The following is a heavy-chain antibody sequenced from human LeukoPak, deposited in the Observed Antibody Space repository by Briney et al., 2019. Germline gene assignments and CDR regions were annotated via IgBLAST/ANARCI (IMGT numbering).Heavy chain of an antibody. D-gene: IGHD2-2*01. V-gene: IGHV3-33*01. Sequence: GRSLRLSCAASGFTFSSYGMHWVRQAPGKGLEWVAVIWYDGSNKYYADSVKGRFTIPRDNSKNTLYLQMNSLRAEDTAVYYCARGGFSSSTSLDYWGQGTLVTVSS. CDR3: ARGGFSSSTSLDY. CDR2: IWYDGSNK. J-gene: IGHJ4*02. CDR1: GFTFSSYG.